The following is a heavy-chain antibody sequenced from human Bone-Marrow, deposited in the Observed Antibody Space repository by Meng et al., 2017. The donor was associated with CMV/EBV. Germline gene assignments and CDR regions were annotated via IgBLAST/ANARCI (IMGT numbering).Heavy chain of an antibody. CDR3: ARGGPFLRLPGGFYGMDV. D-gene: IGHD3-3*01. CDR1: GFTFSNYA. Sequence: GGSLRLSCAASGFTFSNYAMHWVRQAPGKGLEWVAVISFDGSNKYYADSVKGRFTISRDNSKKTYLQVNSLRAEDTAVYYCARGGPFLRLPGGFYGMDVWGQGTTVTFSS. J-gene: IGHJ6*02. CDR2: ISFDGSNK. V-gene: IGHV3-30-3*01.